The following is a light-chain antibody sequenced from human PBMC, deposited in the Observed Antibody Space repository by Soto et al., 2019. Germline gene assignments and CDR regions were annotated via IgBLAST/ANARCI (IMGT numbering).Light chain of an antibody. Sequence: EIVLTQSPGTLSLSPGERATLSCRASQSVSSSYLAWYQQKPGQAPRLLIYGAASRATGIPDRFSGGGSGTDFTLNISRLEPEDFAVYYCQQFGSSPPTFGQGTEVEIK. CDR1: QSVSSSY. V-gene: IGKV3-20*01. CDR2: GAA. CDR3: QQFGSSPPT. J-gene: IGKJ1*01.